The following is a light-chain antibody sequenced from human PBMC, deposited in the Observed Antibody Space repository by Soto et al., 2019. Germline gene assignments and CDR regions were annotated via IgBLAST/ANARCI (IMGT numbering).Light chain of an antibody. CDR1: QTISSW. J-gene: IGKJ1*01. CDR3: QHYNSYSEA. CDR2: KAS. Sequence: IQMTQSPSTLSGSVGDRVTITCRASQTISSWLAWYQQKPGEAPKLLIYKASTLKSGVPSRFSGSGSGTEFTLTISSLQPDDFATYYCQHYNSYSEAFGQGTKV. V-gene: IGKV1-5*03.